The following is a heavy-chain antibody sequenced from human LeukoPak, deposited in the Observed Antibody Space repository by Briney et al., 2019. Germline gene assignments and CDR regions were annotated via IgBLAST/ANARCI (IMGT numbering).Heavy chain of an antibody. CDR2: IYHSGST. CDR3: AREGGYYYDSSGYHPGRWFDP. D-gene: IGHD3-22*01. CDR1: GGSISSLNW. V-gene: IGHV4-4*02. J-gene: IGHJ5*02. Sequence: PSETLSLTCAVSGGSISSLNWLSWVRHPPGNGLEWIWEIYHSGSTNYNPSLKSRVTISVDKSKNQFSLKLSAVTAADTAVYYCAREGGYYYDSSGYHPGRWFDPWGQGTLVTVSS.